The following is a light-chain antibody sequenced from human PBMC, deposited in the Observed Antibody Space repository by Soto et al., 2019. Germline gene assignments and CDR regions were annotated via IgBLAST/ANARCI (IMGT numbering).Light chain of an antibody. CDR2: EVS. CDR3: SSYTSSSTRV. V-gene: IGLV2-14*01. CDR1: SSDVGGSNY. Sequence: QSALTQPASVSGYPGQSITISCTGTSSDVGGSNYVSWYQQHPGKAPKLMIYEVSNRPSGVSNRFSGSMSANTASLTSSGLQAEDEADYYCSSYTSSSTRVFGTGTKVTVL. J-gene: IGLJ1*01.